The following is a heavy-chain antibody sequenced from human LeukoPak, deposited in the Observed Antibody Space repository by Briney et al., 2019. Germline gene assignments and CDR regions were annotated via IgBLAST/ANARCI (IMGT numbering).Heavy chain of an antibody. CDR3: AKDVRYCSGGSCYGYYYGMDV. J-gene: IGHJ6*02. D-gene: IGHD2-15*01. CDR2: ISSSSSTT. Sequence: GGSLRLSCAASGFTFSSYSMNWVRQAPGKGLEWVSYISSSSSTTYYADSVKGRFTISRDNSKNTLYLQMNSLRAEDTAVYYCAKDVRYCSGGSCYGYYYGMDVWGQGTTVTVSS. V-gene: IGHV3-48*01. CDR1: GFTFSSYS.